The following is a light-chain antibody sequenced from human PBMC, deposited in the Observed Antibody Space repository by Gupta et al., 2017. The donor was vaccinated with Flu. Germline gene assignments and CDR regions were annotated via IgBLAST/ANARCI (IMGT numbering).Light chain of an antibody. J-gene: IGKJ1*01. CDR1: QSVSSDY. CDR3: QVSGT. CDR2: GAS. Sequence: LSPGESAPLSCGASQSVSSDYLAWYQQKPGQAPRLVIYGASKRATGIPDRFSGSGSGTVFTLTISRLEPEDFAVYYCQVSGTFGQGTKVEIK. V-gene: IGKV3-20*01.